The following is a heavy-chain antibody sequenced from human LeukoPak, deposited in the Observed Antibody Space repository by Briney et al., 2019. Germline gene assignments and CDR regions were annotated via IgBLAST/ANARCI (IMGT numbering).Heavy chain of an antibody. CDR3: AGVDSVFWQSSEAFDI. D-gene: IGHD3-16*01. V-gene: IGHV1-69*01. Sequence: SVNLSCKATGGSFSSYAFSWVRQRPGQGLERVGGIIPIFGKDNSAQRFEGRVTITADESTSPAYMELSSLRSDDTAVYYCAGVDSVFWQSSEAFDIWGQGTMVTVSS. J-gene: IGHJ3*02. CDR2: IIPIFGKD. CDR1: GGSFSSYA.